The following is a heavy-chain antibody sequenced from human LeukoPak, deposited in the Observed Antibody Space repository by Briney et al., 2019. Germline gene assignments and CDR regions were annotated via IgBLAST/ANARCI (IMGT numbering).Heavy chain of an antibody. J-gene: IGHJ6*03. Sequence: SQTLSLTCAVSGGSISSGGYSWSWFRQPPGKGLEWIGYIYHSGSTYYNPSLKSRVTISVDTSKNQFSLKLSSVTAADTAVYYCASPPPRYNWNDTYYYYYMDVWGKGTTVTVSS. V-gene: IGHV4-30-2*02. CDR3: ASPPPRYNWNDTYYYYYMDV. CDR1: GGSISSGGYS. CDR2: IYHSGST. D-gene: IGHD1-1*01.